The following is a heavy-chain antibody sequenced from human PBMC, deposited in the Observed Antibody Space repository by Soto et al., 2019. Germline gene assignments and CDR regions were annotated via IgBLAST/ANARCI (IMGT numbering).Heavy chain of an antibody. Sequence: QVQLQESGPGLVKPSQTLSLTCIVSGGSTSSGDYYRSWIRQYPGKGLEWIGSIHYSGTIYYNPSLRSRATMSVDTSNFQFSLKLSSVTAADTAVYYCTRGLEWAKLGYWGQGTLVTVSS. CDR3: TRGLEWAKLGY. J-gene: IGHJ4*02. V-gene: IGHV4-31*03. CDR2: IHYSGTI. CDR1: GGSTSSGDYY. D-gene: IGHD3-16*01.